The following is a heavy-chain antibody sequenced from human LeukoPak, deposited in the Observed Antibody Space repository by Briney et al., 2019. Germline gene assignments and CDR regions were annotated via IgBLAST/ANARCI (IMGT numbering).Heavy chain of an antibody. D-gene: IGHD2-21*01. CDR2: ISSTDAGT. V-gene: IGHV3-23*01. Sequence: PGGSLRLFCAASGFSLSSYAMSWVRQAPGKGLEWVSAISSTDAGTYHADSVRGRFTISRDSSKNTLYLQMNSLRAEDAAVYYCAKAPVTSCRGAYCYPFDYWGQGTLVTVSS. CDR3: AKAPVTSCRGAYCYPFDY. J-gene: IGHJ4*02. CDR1: GFSLSSYA.